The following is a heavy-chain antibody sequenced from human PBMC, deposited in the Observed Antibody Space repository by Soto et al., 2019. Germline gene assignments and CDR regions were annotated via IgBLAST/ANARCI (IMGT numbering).Heavy chain of an antibody. CDR2: ISGSGGSP. CDR1: GFSFSTYT. D-gene: IGHD3-10*01. CDR3: AKDREYYYYYYMDV. Sequence: GGSLRLSCAASGFSFSTYTMSWVRRAPGKGLEWVSAISGSGGSPSYADSVQGRFTISRDNSKNTLYLQMNSLRAEDTAVYYCAKDREYYYYYYMDVWGKGTTVTVSS. J-gene: IGHJ6*03. V-gene: IGHV3-23*01.